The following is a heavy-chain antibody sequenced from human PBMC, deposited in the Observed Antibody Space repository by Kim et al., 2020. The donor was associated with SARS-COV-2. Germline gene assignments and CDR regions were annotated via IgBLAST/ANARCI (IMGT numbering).Heavy chain of an antibody. CDR1: GYTFTSYG. Sequence: ASVKVSCKASGYTFTSYGISWVRQAPGQGLEWMGWISAYNGNTNYAQKLQGRVTMTTDTSTSTAYMELRSLRSDDTAVYYCARVSVPWELLPFEAFDIWGQGTMVTVSS. D-gene: IGHD1-26*01. J-gene: IGHJ3*02. V-gene: IGHV1-18*04. CDR2: ISAYNGNT. CDR3: ARVSVPWELLPFEAFDI.